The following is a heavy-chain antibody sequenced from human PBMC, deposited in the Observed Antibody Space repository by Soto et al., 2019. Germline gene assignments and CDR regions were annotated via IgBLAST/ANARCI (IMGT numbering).Heavy chain of an antibody. J-gene: IGHJ3*02. Sequence: ASVKVSCKASGYTFTSYAMHWVRQAPGQRLEWMGWINAGNGNTKYSQKFQGRVTITRDTSASTAYMELSSLRSEDTAVYYCAVVEMATKAAFDIWGQGTMVTVSS. CDR2: INAGNGNT. CDR1: GYTFTSYA. CDR3: AVVEMATKAAFDI. D-gene: IGHD5-12*01. V-gene: IGHV1-3*01.